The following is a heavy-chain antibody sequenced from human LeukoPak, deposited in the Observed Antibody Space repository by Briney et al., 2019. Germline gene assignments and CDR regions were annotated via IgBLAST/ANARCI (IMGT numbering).Heavy chain of an antibody. CDR1: GYTFSDYY. CDR2: INPNSGGT. CDR3: ARVRRYSSSLNWFDP. J-gene: IGHJ5*02. Sequence: ASVKVSCKASGYTFSDYYMHWVRQAPGQGLEWMGWINPNSGGTNYAQKFQGRVTMTRDTSISTAYMEPSRLRSDDTAVYYCARVRRYSSSLNWFDPWGQGTLVTVSS. D-gene: IGHD6-13*01. V-gene: IGHV1-2*02.